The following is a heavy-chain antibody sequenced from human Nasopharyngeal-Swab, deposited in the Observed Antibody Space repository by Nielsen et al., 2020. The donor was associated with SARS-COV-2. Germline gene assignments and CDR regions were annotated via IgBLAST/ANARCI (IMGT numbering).Heavy chain of an antibody. Sequence: QAPGKGLEWIGEINHSGSTNYNPSLKSRVTISVDTSKNQFSLKLSSVTAANTAVYYCARDIAARPASPSYYYGMDVWGQGTTVTVSS. V-gene: IGHV4-34*01. D-gene: IGHD6-6*01. CDR2: INHSGST. J-gene: IGHJ6*02. CDR3: ARDIAARPASPSYYYGMDV.